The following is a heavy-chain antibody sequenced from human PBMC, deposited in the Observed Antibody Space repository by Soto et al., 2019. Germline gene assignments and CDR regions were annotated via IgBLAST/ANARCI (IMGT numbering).Heavy chain of an antibody. CDR2: INDRGDT. J-gene: IGHJ4*02. Sequence: QVQLQQWGAGLLKPSETLSLTCAVYGGSLSGYYWNWIRQSPGTGLEWIGEINDRGDTNYNPSLKSRVTISGDTSKNQFSLNLNSVTAADTAVYYCARSGRQTETRVLLWFGNWGQGTLVTVSS. CDR1: GGSLSGYY. CDR3: ARSGRQTETRVLLWFGN. V-gene: IGHV4-34*01. D-gene: IGHD3-10*01.